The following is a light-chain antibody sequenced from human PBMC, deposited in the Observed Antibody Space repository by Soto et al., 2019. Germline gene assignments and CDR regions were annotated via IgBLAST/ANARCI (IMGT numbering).Light chain of an antibody. J-gene: IGLJ1*01. Sequence: QSMLTQPPSASGTPGQRVTISCSGSTSNIGSHSVNWFQHLPGTAPKLLIITKNQLPSGVPDRFSGYKSGTSASLVISGLQSEDEADYYWATWDDSLKGVFGTGTKVTVL. CDR1: TSNIGSHS. CDR2: TKN. CDR3: ATWDDSLKGV. V-gene: IGLV1-44*01.